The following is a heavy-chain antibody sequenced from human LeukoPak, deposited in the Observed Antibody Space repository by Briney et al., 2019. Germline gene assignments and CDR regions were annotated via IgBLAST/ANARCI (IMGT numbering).Heavy chain of an antibody. CDR3: AKDDGIAGFDY. CDR2: INSDGSST. V-gene: IGHV3-74*01. Sequence: SGGSLRLSCAASGFTFSGYWMHWVRQAPGKGLVWVSRINSDGSSTTYADSVKGRFTISRDNSKNTLYLQMNSLRAEDTAVYYCAKDDGIAGFDYWGQGTLVTVSS. J-gene: IGHJ4*02. D-gene: IGHD1-26*01. CDR1: GFTFSGYW.